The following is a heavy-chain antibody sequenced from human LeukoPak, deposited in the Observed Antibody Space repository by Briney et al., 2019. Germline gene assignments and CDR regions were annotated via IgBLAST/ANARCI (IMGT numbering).Heavy chain of an antibody. CDR3: ARYLNWFDP. V-gene: IGHV4-59*05. D-gene: IGHD1-14*01. CDR2: IYYSGST. CDR1: GGSMRSYY. Sequence: PSETLSPTCTVSGGSMRSYYWSWIRQPPGKGLEWIGSIYYSGSTYYNPSLKSRVTISVDTSKNQFSLKLSSVTAADTAVYYCARYLNWFDPWGQGTLVTVSS. J-gene: IGHJ5*02.